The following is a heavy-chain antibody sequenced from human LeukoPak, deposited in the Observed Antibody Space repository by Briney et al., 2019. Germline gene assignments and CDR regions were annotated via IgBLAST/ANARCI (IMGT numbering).Heavy chain of an antibody. J-gene: IGHJ4*02. CDR3: ARVIRDYYDAPQLDH. D-gene: IGHD3-22*01. V-gene: IGHV4-4*07. CDR2: IYTSGST. CDR1: GGSLSSYY. Sequence: ETLSLTCTVSGGSLSSYYWSWIRQPAGKGLEWIGRIYTSGSTNYNPSLKSRGTISVETSKTHFSLKLSSVTAADTAVYYCARVIRDYYDAPQLDHWGQGTLVTVSS.